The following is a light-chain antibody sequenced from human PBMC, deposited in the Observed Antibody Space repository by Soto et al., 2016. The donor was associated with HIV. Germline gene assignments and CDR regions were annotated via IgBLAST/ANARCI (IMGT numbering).Light chain of an antibody. CDR2: GK. CDR1: SLRTYY. CDR3: NSRDNSGNHYV. Sequence: SSELTQDPAVSVTLTQTVTITCQGDSLRTYYGNWYQQKPGQAPILVIYGKNRPSGIPDRFSGSTSGNTASLTITGAQAEDEADYYCNSRDNSGNHYVFGTGTKVTVL. J-gene: IGLJ1*01. V-gene: IGLV3-19*01.